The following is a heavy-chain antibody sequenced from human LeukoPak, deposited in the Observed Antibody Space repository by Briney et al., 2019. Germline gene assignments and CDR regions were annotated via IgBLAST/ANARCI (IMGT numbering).Heavy chain of an antibody. CDR1: GYTFTDYY. D-gene: IGHD3-3*01. CDR2: INPNSGGT. CDR3: ARYDFWKAWSDP. V-gene: IGHV1-2*02. Sequence: ASVKVSCKASGYTFTDYYMYWVRQAPGQGLERMGCINPNSGGTNYAQKFQGRVTMTRDTSISTAYMVLSRLRSDDTAVYYCARYDFWKAWSDPWGQGTMVTVSS. J-gene: IGHJ5*02.